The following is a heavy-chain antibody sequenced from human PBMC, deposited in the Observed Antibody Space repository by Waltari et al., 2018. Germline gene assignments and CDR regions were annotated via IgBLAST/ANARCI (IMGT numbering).Heavy chain of an antibody. CDR3: ARVGGPTVGVMYFDY. D-gene: IGHD4-4*01. Sequence: EVQLVESGGGLVQPGGSLRLSCAASGFAFRARGMNWVRQAPGKGRKWVSYISPTSNPIYYADSVKDRFTISRDKAKNSLCLKMSRLRVEDTAVYYCARVGGPTVGVMYFDYWSQGTLVPVSS. J-gene: IGHJ4*02. CDR2: ISPTSNPI. CDR1: GFAFRARG. V-gene: IGHV3-48*01.